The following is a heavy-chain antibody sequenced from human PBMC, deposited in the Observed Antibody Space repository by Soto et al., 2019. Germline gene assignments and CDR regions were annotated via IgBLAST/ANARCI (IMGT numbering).Heavy chain of an antibody. CDR1: GGSISSYY. CDR2: IYYSGST. J-gene: IGHJ5*02. V-gene: IGHV4-59*01. D-gene: IGHD1-7*01. Sequence: QVQLQESGPGLVQPSETLSLTCTVSGGSISSYYWSWIRQPPGKGLEWIGYIYYSGSTNYNPSLKSRVTISVDTSKNQFSLKLSSVTAADTAVYYCAREGWLELNRVFDHCGQGTLVTVSS. CDR3: AREGWLELNRVFDH.